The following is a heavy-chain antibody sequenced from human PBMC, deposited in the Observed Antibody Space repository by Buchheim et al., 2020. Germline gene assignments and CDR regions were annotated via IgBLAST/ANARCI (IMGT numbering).Heavy chain of an antibody. Sequence: EVQLVESGGGLVKPGESLRLSCAASGFTFSVYAMSWLRQAPGKGLEWVSSISSSGSNIYYADSVKGRFTISKDNAKNTLYLQMNSLRAEDTAVYYWARADTSGPYYFDSWGQGTL. D-gene: IGHD6-19*01. V-gene: IGHV3-21*01. CDR2: ISSSGSNI. CDR3: ARADTSGPYYFDS. CDR1: GFTFSVYA. J-gene: IGHJ4*02.